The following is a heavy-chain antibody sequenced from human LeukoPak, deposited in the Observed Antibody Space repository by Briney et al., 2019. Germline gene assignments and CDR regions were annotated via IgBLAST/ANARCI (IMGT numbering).Heavy chain of an antibody. CDR1: GFTFSSYW. V-gene: IGHV3-7*01. Sequence: GGSLRLSCAASGFTFSSYWMSWVRQAPGKGLEWVANIKQDGSEKYYVDSVKGRFTISRDNAKNSLYLQMNSVRAEDTAVYYCARDPTLLWFGGFTNGSDPWGQGTLVTVSS. J-gene: IGHJ5*02. CDR2: IKQDGSEK. CDR3: ARDPTLLWFGGFTNGSDP. D-gene: IGHD3-10*01.